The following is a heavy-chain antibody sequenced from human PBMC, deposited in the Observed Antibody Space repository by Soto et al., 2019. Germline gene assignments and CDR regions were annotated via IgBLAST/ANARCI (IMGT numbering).Heavy chain of an antibody. CDR3: ARGLTMLRGVMDS. CDR1: GCSISGGGDY. Sequence: QVQLQESGPGLVKPSQTLALTCTVSGCSISGGGDYWTWIRQHPGKGLEWIGYIYYTGGAYYNPSLKSRAILSLDTSKSQVSLNLTSVTAADTAVYYCARGLTMLRGVMDSWGQGTLVTVSS. V-gene: IGHV4-31*03. J-gene: IGHJ4*02. CDR2: IYYTGGA. D-gene: IGHD3-10*01.